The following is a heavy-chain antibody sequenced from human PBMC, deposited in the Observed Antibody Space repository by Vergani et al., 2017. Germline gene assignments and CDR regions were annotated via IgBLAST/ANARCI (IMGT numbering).Heavy chain of an antibody. V-gene: IGHV4-59*01. CDR2: IYYSGST. Sequence: QVQLQESGPGLVKPSETLSLTCTVSGGSISSYYWSWIRQPPGKGLEWIGYIYYSGSTHYNPSLKSRVTISVDTSKNQFSLKLSSVTAADTAVYYCARGGNYYDSSGYYSGYYFDYWGQGTLVTVSS. CDR3: ARGGNYYDSSGYYSGYYFDY. CDR1: GGSISSYY. J-gene: IGHJ4*02. D-gene: IGHD3-22*01.